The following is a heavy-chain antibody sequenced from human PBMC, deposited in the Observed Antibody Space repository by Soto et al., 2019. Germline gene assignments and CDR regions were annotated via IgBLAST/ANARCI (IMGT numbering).Heavy chain of an antibody. V-gene: IGHV1-2*02. CDR1: GYNFNDHY. CDR3: ARDGSSSWFYYYYGMDV. J-gene: IGHJ6*02. Sequence: ASVKVSCKASGYNFNDHYINWVRQAPGQGLEWMGWIDPHSGATSLAQKFKYRIMMTSDTSISTVYMELSSLRSDETASYYCARDGSSSWFYYYYGMDVWGQGTPVTVSS. D-gene: IGHD6-13*01. CDR2: IDPHSGAT.